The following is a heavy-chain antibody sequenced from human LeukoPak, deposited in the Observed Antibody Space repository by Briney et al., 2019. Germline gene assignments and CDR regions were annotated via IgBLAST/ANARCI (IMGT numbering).Heavy chain of an antibody. J-gene: IGHJ4*02. CDR1: GYTFTNYA. V-gene: IGHV1-18*01. CDR2: IGSDNGNT. D-gene: IGHD3-22*01. CDR3: ARSKNYYDTTGLDY. Sequence: ASVKVSCKASGYTFTNYAITWVRQAPGQGLEWMGWIGSDNGNTNYAQKFQGRVIMTTDTSTSTLHMEVRSLRSDDTAVYYCARSKNYYDTTGLDYWGQGTPVTVSS.